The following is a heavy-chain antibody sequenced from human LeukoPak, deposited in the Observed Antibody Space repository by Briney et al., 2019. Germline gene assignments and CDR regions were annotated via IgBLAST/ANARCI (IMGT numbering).Heavy chain of an antibody. J-gene: IGHJ3*02. CDR3: ARDLVGAFDI. D-gene: IGHD3-16*01. CDR2: FSGGST. Sequence: PGGSLRLSCVASGFTFTNYGMNWVRQTPGKGLEWVSGFSGGSTYYTDSVKGRFTISRDNSKNTLYLQMNSLRAEDTAVYYCARDLVGAFDIWGQGTMVTVSS. V-gene: IGHV3-23*01. CDR1: GFTFTNYG.